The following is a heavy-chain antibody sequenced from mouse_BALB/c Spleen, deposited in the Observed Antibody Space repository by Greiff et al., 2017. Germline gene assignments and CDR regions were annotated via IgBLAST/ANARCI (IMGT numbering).Heavy chain of an antibody. CDR3: ARKNGMDY. CDR2: INPSSGYT. J-gene: IGHJ4*01. CDR1: GYTFTSYT. Sequence: QVQLQQSAAELARPGASVKMSCKASGYTFTSYTMHWVKQRTGQGLEWIGYINPSSGYTEYNQKFKDKTTLTADKSSSTAYMQVSSLTSEDSAVYYCARKNGMDYWGQGTSVTVSS. V-gene: IGHV1-4*02.